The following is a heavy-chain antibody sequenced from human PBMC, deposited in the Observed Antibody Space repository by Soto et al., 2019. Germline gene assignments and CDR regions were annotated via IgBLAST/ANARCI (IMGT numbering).Heavy chain of an antibody. J-gene: IGHJ6*02. V-gene: IGHV1-2*02. Sequence: ASVKVSCKASGYTFTGYYMHWVRQAPGQGLEWMGWINPNSGGTNYAQKFQGRVTMTRDTSISTAYMELSRLRSDDTAVYYCARDLQGTENIYFFPPPEPQNYGMDVWGQGTTVTVSS. CDR3: ARDLQGTENIYFFPPPEPQNYGMDV. D-gene: IGHD4-4*01. CDR1: GYTFTGYY. CDR2: INPNSGGT.